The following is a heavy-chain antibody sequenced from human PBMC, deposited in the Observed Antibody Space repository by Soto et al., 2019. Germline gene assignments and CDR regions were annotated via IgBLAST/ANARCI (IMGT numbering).Heavy chain of an antibody. Sequence: SETLSLTCAVYGGSFSGYYWSWIRQPPGKGLEWIGEINHSGSTNYNPSLKSRVTISVDTSKNQFSLKLSSVTAADTAVYYCARGRRRRGNYYYMDGWGKGTTVTLSS. V-gene: IGHV4-34*01. CDR1: GGSFSGYY. J-gene: IGHJ6*03. CDR3: ARGRRRRGNYYYMDG. CDR2: INHSGST.